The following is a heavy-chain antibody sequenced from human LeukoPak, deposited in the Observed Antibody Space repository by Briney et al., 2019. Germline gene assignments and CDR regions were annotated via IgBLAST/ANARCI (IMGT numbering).Heavy chain of an antibody. Sequence: ASVKVSCKASGGTFSSYTISWVRQAPGQGLEWMGRIIPIFGIANYAQKFQGRVTITADKSTSTAYMELSSLRSEDTAVYYCARDHGTDYDFWSGYFSHAFDIWGQGTMVTVSS. CDR1: GGTFSSYT. V-gene: IGHV1-69*04. CDR3: ARDHGTDYDFWSGYFSHAFDI. CDR2: IIPIFGIA. D-gene: IGHD3-3*01. J-gene: IGHJ3*02.